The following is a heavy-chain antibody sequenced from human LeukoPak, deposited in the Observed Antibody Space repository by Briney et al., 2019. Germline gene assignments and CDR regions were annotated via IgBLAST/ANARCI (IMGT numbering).Heavy chain of an antibody. CDR3: AKSSGFSYGGENNWFDP. Sequence: GSLRPSCGVFGINLWNYANRWVRQAPGEGVELVPGNRGSGGSTDYADSVKGRFTIFRDNSKNTLYLQMNSLTAEDTAVYYCAKSSGFSYGGENNWFDPWGQGTLVTVSS. V-gene: IGHV3-23*01. CDR2: NRGSGGST. D-gene: IGHD5-18*01. J-gene: IGHJ5*02. CDR1: GINLWNYA.